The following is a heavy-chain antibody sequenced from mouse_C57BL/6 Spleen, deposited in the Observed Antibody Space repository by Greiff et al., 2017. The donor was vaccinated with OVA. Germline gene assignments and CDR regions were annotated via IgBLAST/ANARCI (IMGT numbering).Heavy chain of an antibody. D-gene: IGHD2-4*01. CDR3: ATLYYDYDGVFAY. CDR2: IWGVGST. Sequence: VQGVESGPGLVAPSQSLSITCTVSGFSLTSYGVDWVRQSPGKGLEWLGVIWGVGSTNYNSALKSRLSISKDNSKSQVFLKMNSLQTDDTAMYYCATLYYDYDGVFAYWGQGTLVTVSA. V-gene: IGHV2-6*01. J-gene: IGHJ3*01. CDR1: GFSLTSYG.